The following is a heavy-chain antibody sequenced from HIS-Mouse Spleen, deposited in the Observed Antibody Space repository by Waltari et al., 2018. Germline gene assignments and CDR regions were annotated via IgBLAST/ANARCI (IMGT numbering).Heavy chain of an antibody. V-gene: IGHV4-39*07. CDR2: IYYSGGT. J-gene: IGHJ2*01. CDR1: VGPISSSRYY. Sequence: QLQLQESGPGLVKPSETLSLTCTVPVGPISSSRYYWGWIRQPPGKGLEWIGSIYYSGGTYYNPSLKSRVTISVDTSKNQFSLKLSSVTAADTAVYYCAREIPYSSSWYDWYFDLWGRGTLVTVSS. D-gene: IGHD6-13*01. CDR3: AREIPYSSSWYDWYFDL.